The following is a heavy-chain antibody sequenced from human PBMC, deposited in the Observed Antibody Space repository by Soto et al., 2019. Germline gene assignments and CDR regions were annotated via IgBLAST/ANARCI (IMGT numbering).Heavy chain of an antibody. CDR3: TRVVLWFGELGWFDP. J-gene: IGHJ5*02. D-gene: IGHD3-10*01. Sequence: SETLSLTCAVSGGSVSSNNWWSWVRQPPGKGLEWIGEIYHSGSTNYNPSLKSRVIISVDKSKNQFSLELTSVTAEDTAVYYCTRVVLWFGELGWFDPWGQGTLVTVSS. V-gene: IGHV4-4*02. CDR1: GGSVSSNNW. CDR2: IYHSGST.